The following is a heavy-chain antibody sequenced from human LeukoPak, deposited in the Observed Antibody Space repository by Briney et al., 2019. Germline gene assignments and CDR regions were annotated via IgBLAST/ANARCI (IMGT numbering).Heavy chain of an antibody. CDR2: INPNSGGT. CDR1: GYTFTGYY. CDR3: ARDPMWRDIVVVPAANNWFDP. D-gene: IGHD2-2*01. V-gene: IGHV1-2*02. J-gene: IGHJ5*02. Sequence: ASVKVSCKASGYTFTGYYMHWVRQAPGQGLEWMGWINPNSGGTNYAQKFQGRVTMTRDTSISTAYMELSRLRSDDTAVYYWARDPMWRDIVVVPAANNWFDPWGQGTLVTVSS.